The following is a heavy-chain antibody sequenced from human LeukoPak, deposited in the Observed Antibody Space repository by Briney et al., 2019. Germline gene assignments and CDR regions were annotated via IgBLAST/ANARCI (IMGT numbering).Heavy chain of an antibody. CDR2: IIPILGTG. CDR3: ASRAAAADY. J-gene: IGHJ4*02. D-gene: IGHD6-13*01. CDR1: GGTFNTYA. Sequence: ASVKVSCKASGGTFNTYAISWVRQAPGQGLEWMGGIIPILGTGNYAQKFQGRVTMTGDTSISTAYMELSRLRSDDTAVYYCASRAAAADYWGQGTLVTVSS. V-gene: IGHV1-69*06.